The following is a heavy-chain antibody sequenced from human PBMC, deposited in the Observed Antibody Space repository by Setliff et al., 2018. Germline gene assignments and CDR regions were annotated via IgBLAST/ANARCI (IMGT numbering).Heavy chain of an antibody. CDR1: GDSISNYY. CDR3: SQRLARYFES. V-gene: IGHV4-4*07. CDR2: IYVTEST. Sequence: SETLSLTCTVSGDSISNYYWNWIRQPAGKGLEWIGRIYVTESTKYNPSLKSRVTLSIDTSKNQFSLKLSSVTAADAALYCASQRLARYFESWGQGILVTVSS. D-gene: IGHD2-21*01. J-gene: IGHJ4*02.